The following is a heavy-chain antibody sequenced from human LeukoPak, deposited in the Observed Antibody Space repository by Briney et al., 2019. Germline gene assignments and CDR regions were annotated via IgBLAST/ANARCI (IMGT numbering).Heavy chain of an antibody. Sequence: GRSLRLSCAASGFTFSSYAMHWVRQAPGKGLEWVAVISYDGSNKYYADSVKGRFTISRDNSKNTLYLQMNSLRAEDTAVYYCARDTGCSSTSCYYATRPYYYGMDVWGQGTTVTVSS. D-gene: IGHD2-2*01. CDR2: ISYDGSNK. CDR1: GFTFSSYA. V-gene: IGHV3-30-3*01. J-gene: IGHJ6*02. CDR3: ARDTGCSSTSCYYATRPYYYGMDV.